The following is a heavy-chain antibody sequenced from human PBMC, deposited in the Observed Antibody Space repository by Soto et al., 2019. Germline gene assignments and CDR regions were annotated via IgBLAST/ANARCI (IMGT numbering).Heavy chain of an antibody. Sequence: EVQLVESGGDLVQPGRSLRLSCAASGFTSDDYAMHWVRQAPGKGLEWVSGIAWTGGSTGYADSVKGRFTISRDSAKNSLYLQMNSLRTEDTALYYCAKGKLAATIPSGRGYYMDVWGKGTTVTVSS. CDR1: GFTSDDYA. CDR3: AKGKLAATIPSGRGYYMDV. D-gene: IGHD5-12*01. CDR2: IAWTGGST. V-gene: IGHV3-9*02. J-gene: IGHJ6*03.